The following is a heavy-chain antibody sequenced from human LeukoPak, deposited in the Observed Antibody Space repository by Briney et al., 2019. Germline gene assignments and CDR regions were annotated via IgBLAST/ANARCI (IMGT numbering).Heavy chain of an antibody. V-gene: IGHV4-39*01. CDR1: GGSISSSSYY. CDR2: IYYSGST. CDR3: ARQPSWTVS. J-gene: IGHJ5*02. D-gene: IGHD2-2*01. Sequence: SETLSLTCTVSGGSISSSSYYWGWIRQPPGKGLEWIGSIYYSGSTYYNPSLKSRVTISLDTSKNQFSLKLTSVTVADTAVYYCARQPSWTVSWGQGTLVTVSS.